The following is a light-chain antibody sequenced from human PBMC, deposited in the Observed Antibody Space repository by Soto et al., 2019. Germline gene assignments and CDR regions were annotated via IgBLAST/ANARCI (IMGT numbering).Light chain of an antibody. V-gene: IGKV1-39*01. CDR1: QSISSY. J-gene: IGKJ4*01. CDR3: QQLSSYPLT. CDR2: AAS. Sequence: DIQMTQSPSSLSASVGDRVTITCRASQSISSYLNWYQQKPGKAPKLLIYAASSLQSGVPSRFSGGGSGTDFTLTISSLQPEDFATYYCQQLSSYPLTFGGGTKVDI.